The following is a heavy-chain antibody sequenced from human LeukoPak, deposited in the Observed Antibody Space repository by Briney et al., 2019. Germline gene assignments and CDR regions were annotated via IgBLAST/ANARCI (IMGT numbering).Heavy chain of an antibody. J-gene: IGHJ6*03. CDR3: SVLHSYYYYYYMDV. Sequence: GGSLRLSCAASGFTFSGSAMHWVRQASGKGLEWVGRIRSKANSYATAYAASVKGRFTISRDDSKNTAYLQMNGLKTEDTAVYYCSVLHSYYYYYYMDVWGKGTTVTVSS. CDR1: GFTFSGSA. V-gene: IGHV3-73*01. D-gene: IGHD4/OR15-4a*01. CDR2: IRSKANSYAT.